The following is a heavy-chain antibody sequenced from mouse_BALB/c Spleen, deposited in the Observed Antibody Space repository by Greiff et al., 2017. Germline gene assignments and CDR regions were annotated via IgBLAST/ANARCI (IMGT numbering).Heavy chain of an antibody. J-gene: IGHJ4*01. CDR2: INSNGGST. D-gene: IGHD2-14*01. V-gene: IGHV5-6-3*01. Sequence: VQLKQSGGGLVQPGGSLKLSCAASGFTFSSYGMSWVRQTPDKRLELVATINSNGGSTYYQDSVKGRFTISRDNAKNTLYLQMSSLKSEDTAMYYCAREARYPASMDYWGQGTSVTVSS. CDR3: AREARYPASMDY. CDR1: GFTFSSYG.